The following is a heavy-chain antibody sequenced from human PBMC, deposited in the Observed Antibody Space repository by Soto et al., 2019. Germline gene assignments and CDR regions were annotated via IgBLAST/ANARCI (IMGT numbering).Heavy chain of an antibody. CDR2: MNPNSGNT. V-gene: IGHV1-8*01. Sequence: KRPRASVKVSCKASGYTFTSYDINWVRQATGQGLEWMGWMNPNSGNTGYAQKCQGRVTMTRNTSISTAYMELSSLRSEDTAVYYCARGLYSGYEGYMDVWGKGTTVTVSS. CDR1: GYTFTSYD. D-gene: IGHD5-12*01. J-gene: IGHJ6*03. CDR3: ARGLYSGYEGYMDV.